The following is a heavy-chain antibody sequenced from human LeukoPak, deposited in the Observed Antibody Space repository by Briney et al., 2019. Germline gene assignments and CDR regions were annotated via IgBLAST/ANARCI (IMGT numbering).Heavy chain of an antibody. CDR3: ARNYYGSGSYYTPGY. V-gene: IGHV3-30*04. CDR1: GFTFRSYA. CDR2: ISYDGSNK. D-gene: IGHD3-10*01. J-gene: IGHJ4*02. Sequence: GGSLRLSCAASGFTFRSYAMHWVRQAPGKGLEWVAVISYDGSNKYYADSVKGRFTISRDNSKNTLYLQMNSLRAEDTAVYYCARNYYGSGSYYTPGYWGQGTLVTVSS.